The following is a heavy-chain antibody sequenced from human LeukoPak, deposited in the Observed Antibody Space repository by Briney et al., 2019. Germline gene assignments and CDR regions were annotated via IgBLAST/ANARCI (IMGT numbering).Heavy chain of an antibody. CDR2: IIPIFGTA. Sequence: SVKVSCKASGGTFSSYAISWVRQAPGQGLEWMGRIIPIFGTANYAQKFQGRGTITTDEYTSTAYMEMRSLRSEDTAVYYCARGEGTLPWPHFDYWGQGTLVTVSS. CDR1: GGTFSSYA. CDR3: ARGEGTLPWPHFDY. V-gene: IGHV1-69*05. D-gene: IGHD3-16*01. J-gene: IGHJ4*02.